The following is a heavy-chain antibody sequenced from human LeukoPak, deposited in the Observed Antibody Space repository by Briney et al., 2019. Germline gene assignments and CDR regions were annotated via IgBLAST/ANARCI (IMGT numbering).Heavy chain of an antibody. CDR3: ATAAGVVVTANFN. Sequence: GGSLRLSCAASGFTFSSFAMTWVRQAPGKGLEWVSAISGSGGSTYYADSVKGRFTISRDNSKNTLYLQMNSLRAEDTAVYYCATAAGVVVTANFNWGQGTLVTVSS. D-gene: IGHD2-21*02. V-gene: IGHV3-23*01. CDR2: ISGSGGST. J-gene: IGHJ4*02. CDR1: GFTFSSFA.